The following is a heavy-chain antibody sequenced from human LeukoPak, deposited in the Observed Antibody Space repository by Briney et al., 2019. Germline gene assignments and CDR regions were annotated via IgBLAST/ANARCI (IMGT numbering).Heavy chain of an antibody. CDR3: ARVSSGSYYFDS. Sequence: SGTLSLTCAISGGSISSSNWWSWVSQPPGKGLEWIGESYHSGSTNYSPSLKSRVTISVDKSKNQYSLKVTSVTAADTAVYYCARVSSGSYYFDSWGQGTLVTVSS. V-gene: IGHV4-4*02. D-gene: IGHD1-26*01. CDR1: GGSISSSNW. J-gene: IGHJ4*02. CDR2: SYHSGST.